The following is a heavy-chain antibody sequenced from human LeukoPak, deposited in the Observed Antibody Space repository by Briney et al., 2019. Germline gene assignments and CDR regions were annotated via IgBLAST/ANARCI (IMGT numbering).Heavy chain of an antibody. Sequence: ASVKVSCKASGYTFTSYGISWVRQAPGQGLEWMGWISAYNGNTNYAQKLQGRVTMTTDTSTSTAYMELRSLRSDDTAVYYCARDPVMTYYYYYYGMDVWGQGTTVTVSS. V-gene: IGHV1-18*01. CDR2: ISAYNGNT. D-gene: IGHD3-16*01. CDR3: ARDPVMTYYYYYYGMDV. J-gene: IGHJ6*02. CDR1: GYTFTSYG.